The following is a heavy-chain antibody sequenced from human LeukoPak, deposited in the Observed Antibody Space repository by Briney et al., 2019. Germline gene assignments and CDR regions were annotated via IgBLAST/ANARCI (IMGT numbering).Heavy chain of an antibody. CDR3: ARDENFYGSGSYSNFDY. CDR2: ISAYNGNT. CDR1: GYTFTSYG. D-gene: IGHD3-10*01. Sequence: ASVKVSCKASGYTFTSYGISWVRQAPGQGLEWMRWISAYNGNTNYAQKLQGRVTMTTDTSTSTAYMELRSLRSDDTAVYYCARDENFYGSGSYSNFDYWGPGTLVTVSS. V-gene: IGHV1-18*01. J-gene: IGHJ4*02.